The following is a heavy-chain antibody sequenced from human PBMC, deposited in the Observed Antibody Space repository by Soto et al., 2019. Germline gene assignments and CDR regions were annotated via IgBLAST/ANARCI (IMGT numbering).Heavy chain of an antibody. D-gene: IGHD3-22*01. CDR2: ISSSSSYI. Sequence: GGSLRLSCAASGFTFSSYSMNWVRQAPGKGLEWVSSISSSSSYIYYADSVKGRFTISRDNAKNSLYLQMNSLRAEVTAVYYCARGGRVTTYYYDSSGYYLPAFDYWGQGTLVTVSS. CDR3: ARGGRVTTYYYDSSGYYLPAFDY. CDR1: GFTFSSYS. J-gene: IGHJ4*02. V-gene: IGHV3-21*01.